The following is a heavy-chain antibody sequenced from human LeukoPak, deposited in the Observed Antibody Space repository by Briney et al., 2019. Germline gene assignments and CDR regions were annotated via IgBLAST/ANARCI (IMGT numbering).Heavy chain of an antibody. V-gene: IGHV3-74*01. J-gene: IGHJ4*02. CDR1: GFTFSSYW. CDR3: AGGDSGGWYFLSEIYFDY. CDR2: INSDGSST. D-gene: IGHD6-19*01. Sequence: PGGSLRLSCAAPGFTFSSYWMHWVRQAPAKGLVWVSRINSDGSSTSYADSVKGRFTISRDNARNTLYLQMNSLRAEDTAVYYCAGGDSGGWYFLSEIYFDYWGQGTLVTVSS.